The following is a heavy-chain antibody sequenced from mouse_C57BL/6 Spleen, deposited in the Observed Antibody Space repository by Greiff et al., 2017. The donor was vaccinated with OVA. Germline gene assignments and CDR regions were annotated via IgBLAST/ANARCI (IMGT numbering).Heavy chain of an antibody. J-gene: IGHJ4*01. CDR1: GYSITSGYY. V-gene: IGHV3-6*01. D-gene: IGHD1-1*01. CDR3: ARDGYYYGSHYAMDY. CDR2: ISYDGSN. Sequence: EVHLVESGPGLVKPSQSLSLTCSVTGYSITSGYYWNWIRQFPGNKLEWMGYISYDGSNNYNPSLKNRISITRDTSKNQFFLKLNSVTTEDTATYYCARDGYYYGSHYAMDYWGQGTSVTVSS.